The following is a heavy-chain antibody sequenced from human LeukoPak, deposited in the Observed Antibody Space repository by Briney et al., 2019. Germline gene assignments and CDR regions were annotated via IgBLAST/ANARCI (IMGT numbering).Heavy chain of an antibody. J-gene: IGHJ5*02. CDR1: GGSISSYY. CDR2: IYYSGST. CDR3: AGDDGAHQPRFDP. V-gene: IGHV4-59*01. D-gene: IGHD4-17*01. Sequence: SETLSLTCTVSGGSISSYYWSWIRQPPGKGLEWIGYIYYSGSTNYNPSLKSRVTISVDTSKNQFSLKLSSVTAADTAVYYCAGDDGAHQPRFDPWGQGTLVTVSS.